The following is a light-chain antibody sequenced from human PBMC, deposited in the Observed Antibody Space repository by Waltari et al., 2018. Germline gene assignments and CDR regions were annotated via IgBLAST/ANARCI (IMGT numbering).Light chain of an antibody. Sequence: DIQMTQSPSPLSASLGDRVTLTCRASQTISSYLNWYQQKPGKAPKLLIYAASSLQSGVPSRFSGSGSGTDFTLTISSLQPEDFATYYCQQSYSTPLTFGGGTKVEIK. J-gene: IGKJ4*01. CDR1: QTISSY. V-gene: IGKV1-39*01. CDR3: QQSYSTPLT. CDR2: AAS.